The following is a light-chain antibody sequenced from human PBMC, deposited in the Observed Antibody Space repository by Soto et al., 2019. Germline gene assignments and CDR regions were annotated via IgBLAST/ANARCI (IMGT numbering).Light chain of an antibody. J-gene: IGLJ1*01. Sequence: QSVLTQPRSVSGSPGQSLTISCTGTSSDVGGYNYVSWCQQYPGKVPKLMIYDVTKRPSGVPDRFSGSKSGNTASLTISGLQAEDEADYYCCSHAGSYTYVFGTGTRSPS. CDR2: DVT. CDR1: SSDVGGYNY. CDR3: CSHAGSYTYV. V-gene: IGLV2-11*01.